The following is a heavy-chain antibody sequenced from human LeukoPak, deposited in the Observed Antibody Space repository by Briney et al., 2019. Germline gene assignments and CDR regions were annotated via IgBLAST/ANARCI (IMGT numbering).Heavy chain of an antibody. Sequence: GGSLRLSCAASGFTFSSYGMHWVRQAPGKGLEWVANIKQDGSEKYYVDSVKGRFTISRDNAKNSLYLQMNGLRAEDTAVYYCARAGIAVAGTGGDFDYWGQGTLVTVSS. V-gene: IGHV3-7*01. D-gene: IGHD6-19*01. CDR1: GFTFSSYG. CDR2: IKQDGSEK. CDR3: ARAGIAVAGTGGDFDY. J-gene: IGHJ4*02.